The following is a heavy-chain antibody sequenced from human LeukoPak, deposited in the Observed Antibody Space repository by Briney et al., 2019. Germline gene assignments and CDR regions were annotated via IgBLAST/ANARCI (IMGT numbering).Heavy chain of an antibody. CDR1: GGSFSGYY. Sequence: SETLSLTCPVYGGSFSGYYWSWIRQPPGKGLEWIGEINHSGSTNYNPSLKSRVTISVDSSKNQFSLKLSSLTAADTAVYYCARGRVTMVRGVGLGYWGQGTLVPVSS. CDR3: ARGRVTMVRGVGLGY. V-gene: IGHV4-34*01. D-gene: IGHD3-10*01. CDR2: INHSGST. J-gene: IGHJ4*02.